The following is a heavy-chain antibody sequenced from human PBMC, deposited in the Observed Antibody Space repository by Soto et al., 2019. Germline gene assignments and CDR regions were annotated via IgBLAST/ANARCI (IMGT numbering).Heavy chain of an antibody. V-gene: IGHV3-23*01. J-gene: IGHJ4*02. Sequence: VGSLRLSCAASGFAFSSYTMSWVRQTPGKGLEWVSSISASGGSTYYGDSLRGRFTISRDNSKNTLNLHIKSLGVEDSAVYYCAKDRGGFARGWEYYDFWGQGTRVTVSS. D-gene: IGHD6-19*01. CDR2: ISASGGST. CDR3: AKDRGGFARGWEYYDF. CDR1: GFAFSSYT.